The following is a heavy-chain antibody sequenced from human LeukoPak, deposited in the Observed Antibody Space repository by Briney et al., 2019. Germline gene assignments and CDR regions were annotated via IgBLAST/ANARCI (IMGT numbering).Heavy chain of an antibody. CDR3: ARDLAYCSSTSCFPEHY. CDR1: GYTFTGYY. D-gene: IGHD2-2*01. V-gene: IGHV1-2*02. Sequence: ASVKVSCKASGYTFTGYYMHWVRQAPGQGLEWMGWINPNSGGTNYAQKFQGRVTMTRDTSISTAYMELSRLRSEDTAVYYCARDLAYCSSTSCFPEHYWGQGTLVTVSS. CDR2: INPNSGGT. J-gene: IGHJ4*02.